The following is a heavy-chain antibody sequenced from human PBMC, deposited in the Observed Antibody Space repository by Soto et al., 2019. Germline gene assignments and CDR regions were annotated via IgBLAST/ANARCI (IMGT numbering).Heavy chain of an antibody. V-gene: IGHV3-7*05. Sequence: GGSLRLSCAASGFTFSRYWMTWVRQAPGKGLEWVANIKQDGSEKYYVDSVKGRLTVSRDNAKNSLYLEMNSLRAEDTAVYYCARDYSSTWYYFDYWGQGALVTVSS. J-gene: IGHJ4*02. D-gene: IGHD6-13*01. CDR2: IKQDGSEK. CDR1: GFTFSRYW. CDR3: ARDYSSTWYYFDY.